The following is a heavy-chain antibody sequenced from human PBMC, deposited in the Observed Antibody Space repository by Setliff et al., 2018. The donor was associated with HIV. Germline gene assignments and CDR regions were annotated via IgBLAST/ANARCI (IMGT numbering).Heavy chain of an antibody. CDR1: GGSFSGYY. V-gene: IGHV4-34*01. Sequence: PSETLSLTCDVYGGSFSGYYWSWIRQPPGKGLEWIGEINHSGSTNYKPSLKSRVTISVDMSKNQVSLKVSSVTAADTAVYYCARGHGVYSGSYLAVYFDYWGQGTLVTVSS. J-gene: IGHJ4*02. CDR3: ARGHGVYSGSYLAVYFDY. CDR2: INHSGST. D-gene: IGHD1-26*01.